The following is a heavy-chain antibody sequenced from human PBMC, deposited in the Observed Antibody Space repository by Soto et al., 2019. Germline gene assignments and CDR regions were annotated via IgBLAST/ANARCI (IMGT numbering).Heavy chain of an antibody. CDR3: ARDLTYYDFWSGSRPYGMDV. CDR1: GGSFSGYY. CDR2: INHSGST. V-gene: IGHV4-34*01. D-gene: IGHD3-3*01. Sequence: SETLSLTCAVYGGSFSGYYWSWIRQPPGKGLEWIGEINHSGSTNYNPSLKSRVTISVDTSKNQFSLKLSSVTAADTAVYYCARDLTYYDFWSGSRPYGMDVWGQGTTVTVSS. J-gene: IGHJ6*02.